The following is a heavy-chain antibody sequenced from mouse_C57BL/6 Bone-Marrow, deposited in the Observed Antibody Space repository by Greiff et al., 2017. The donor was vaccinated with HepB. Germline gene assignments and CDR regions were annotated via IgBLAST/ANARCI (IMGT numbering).Heavy chain of an antibody. J-gene: IGHJ2*01. Sequence: VQLQQSGAELVKPGASVKLSCKASGYTFTSYWMHWVKQRPGQGLEWIGMIHPNSGSTNYNEKFKGKATLTADKSSSTAYMELRSLTSEDSAVYFCARRAPLWYWGQGTTLTVSS. CDR1: GYTFTSYW. V-gene: IGHV1-64*01. D-gene: IGHD1-1*02. CDR3: ARRAPLWY. CDR2: IHPNSGST.